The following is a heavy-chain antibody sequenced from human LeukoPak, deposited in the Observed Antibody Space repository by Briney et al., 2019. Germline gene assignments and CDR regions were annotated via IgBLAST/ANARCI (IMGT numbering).Heavy chain of an antibody. D-gene: IGHD1-26*01. J-gene: IGHJ4*02. CDR3: ALGRALADYYFDY. CDR2: INPSGGST. Sequence: ASVKVSCKASGYTFTGYYMHWVRQAPGQGLEWMGIINPSGGSTSYAQKLQGRVTMTRDTSTSTVYMELSSLRSEDTAVYYCALGRALADYYFDYWGQGTLVTVSS. CDR1: GYTFTGYY. V-gene: IGHV1-46*01.